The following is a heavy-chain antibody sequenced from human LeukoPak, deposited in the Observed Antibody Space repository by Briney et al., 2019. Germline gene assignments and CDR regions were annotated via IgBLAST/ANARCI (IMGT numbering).Heavy chain of an antibody. CDR2: ISGGGGST. CDR3: ARIYSGSHYS. D-gene: IGHD1-26*01. Sequence: GGSLRLSCAASGFTFSSYAMNWVRQAPGKGLEWVSAISGGGGSTYNTDSVKGRFTISRDTSKNTLFLQMNSLRAEDTAVYYCARIYSGSHYSWGQGTLVTISS. V-gene: IGHV3-23*01. CDR1: GFTFSSYA. J-gene: IGHJ4*02.